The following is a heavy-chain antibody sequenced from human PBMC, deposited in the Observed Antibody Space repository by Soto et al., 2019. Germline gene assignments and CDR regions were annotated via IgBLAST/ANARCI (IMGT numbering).Heavy chain of an antibody. CDR2: ISAYNGNT. J-gene: IGHJ3*02. CDR3: ARSSRGPPPDAFDI. CDR1: GYTFTSYG. V-gene: IGHV1-18*01. Sequence: QVQLVQSGAAVKKPGASVKVSCKASGYTFTSYGISWVRQAPGPGLEWMGWISAYNGNTNYAQKLQGKVTMTTDTSTSTAYMELRSLRSNDKAVYYCARSSRGPPPDAFDIWCPGTMVTVSS. D-gene: IGHD6-19*01.